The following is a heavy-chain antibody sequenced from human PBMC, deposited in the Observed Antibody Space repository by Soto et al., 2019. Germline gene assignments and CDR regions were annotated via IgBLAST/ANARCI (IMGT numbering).Heavy chain of an antibody. CDR3: ARLLGWTAIIY. CDR2: INPSNGNT. D-gene: IGHD2-21*02. V-gene: IGHV1-46*01. Sequence: ASVKVSCKASGYTFTSYYMHWVRQAPGQGLEWMGMINPSNGNTSYAQKLQGRVTMTRDTSTSTAYMELRSLRSDDTPGYYCARLLGWTAIIYWGQGTLVTVSS. CDR1: GYTFTSYY. J-gene: IGHJ4*02.